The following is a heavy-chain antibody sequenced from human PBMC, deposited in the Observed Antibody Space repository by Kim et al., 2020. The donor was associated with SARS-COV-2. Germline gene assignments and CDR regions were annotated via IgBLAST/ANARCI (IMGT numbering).Heavy chain of an antibody. V-gene: IGHV4-59*08. CDR3: TRSTMGWFDP. CDR1: GDYINNYY. CDR2: FYYTGST. Sequence: SETLSLTCTVSGDYINNYYWGWIRQPPGKGLEWIGYFYYTGSTNYNPSLKSRVTISVDKSKNQFSLRLNSVTAADTAVYYCTRSTMGWFDPWGQGTMVTVSS. J-gene: IGHJ5*02. D-gene: IGHD2-2*01.